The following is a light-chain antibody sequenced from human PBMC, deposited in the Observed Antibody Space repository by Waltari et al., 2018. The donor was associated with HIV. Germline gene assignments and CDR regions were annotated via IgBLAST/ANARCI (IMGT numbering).Light chain of an antibody. Sequence: KETVTITCRASQNIGSNLHWYQQKPDQSPKLVIKYASRSFSGVPSRFSGSGSGTDFSLTISRLEAEDAATYFCHQSSSLPHTFGQGTKLEIK. V-gene: IGKV6-21*01. CDR1: QNIGSN. J-gene: IGKJ2*01. CDR2: YAS. CDR3: HQSSSLPHT.